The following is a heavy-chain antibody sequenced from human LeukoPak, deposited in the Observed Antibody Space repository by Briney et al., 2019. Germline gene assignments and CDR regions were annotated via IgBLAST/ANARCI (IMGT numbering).Heavy chain of an antibody. D-gene: IGHD2-2*01. Sequence: SETLSLTCTVSGGSISSGDYYWSWIRQPPGKGLEWIGYIYYSGSTYYNPSLKSRVTISVDTSKNQFSLKLSSVTAADTAVYYCARVKRPRVVHISYYFDYWGQGTLVTVSS. J-gene: IGHJ4*02. CDR2: IYYSGST. V-gene: IGHV4-30-4*01. CDR1: GGSISSGDYY. CDR3: ARVKRPRVVHISYYFDY.